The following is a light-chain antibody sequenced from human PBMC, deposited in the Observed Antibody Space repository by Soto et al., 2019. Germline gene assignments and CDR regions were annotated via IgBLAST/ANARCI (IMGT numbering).Light chain of an antibody. V-gene: IGLV2-14*01. CDR2: EVS. CDR3: SSYTSSSTLWV. J-gene: IGLJ3*02. CDR1: SSDVGGYNY. Sequence: QSALTQPASVSGSPGQSITISCTGTSSDVGGYNYVSWYQQHPGKAPKRMIYEVSNRPSGVSNRFSGSKSGNTASLTIAGLQAEDEAYYYCSSYTSSSTLWVFGGGTKLTVL.